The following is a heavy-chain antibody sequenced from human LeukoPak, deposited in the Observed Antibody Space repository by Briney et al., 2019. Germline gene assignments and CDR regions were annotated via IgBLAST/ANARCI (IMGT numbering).Heavy chain of an antibody. CDR1: GFTFKNYW. Sequence: PGGSLRLSCVASGFTFKNYWMSWVRQAPGKGLEWVANIEADGTEKYYVDSVKGRFTVSRDNARNSLYLQMSSLRVEDTAVYYCARDPPAWDYWGQGTLVTVSS. V-gene: IGHV3-7*04. CDR2: IEADGTEK. CDR3: ARDPPAWDY. J-gene: IGHJ4*02. D-gene: IGHD2-2*01.